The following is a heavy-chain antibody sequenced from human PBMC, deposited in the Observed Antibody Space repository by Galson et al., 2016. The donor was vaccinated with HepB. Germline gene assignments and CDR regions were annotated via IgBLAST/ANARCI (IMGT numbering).Heavy chain of an antibody. CDR1: GFTVSNNY. Sequence: SLRLSCAASGFTVSNNYMSWVRQAPGKGLEGVSVIYSGGRTYYTDSVKGRFTISRDSSKNTLYLQMTSLRAEDTAVHYCAKVLGAGYCGGSSCAMDVWGQGTTVTVSS. V-gene: IGHV3-53*01. CDR3: AKVLGAGYCGGSSCAMDV. J-gene: IGHJ6*02. CDR2: IYSGGRT. D-gene: IGHD2-15*01.